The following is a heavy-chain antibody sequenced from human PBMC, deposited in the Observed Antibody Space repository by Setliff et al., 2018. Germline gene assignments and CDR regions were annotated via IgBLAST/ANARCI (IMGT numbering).Heavy chain of an antibody. CDR3: ARGRMRGSCSGPSRTYDPFDI. CDR2: INHRGSA. D-gene: IGHD2-15*01. J-gene: IGHJ3*02. Sequence: SETLSLTCAVYGDSFSDYYWSWIRQPPGKGLEWIEEINHRGSANYSPSLRSRVTMSVDTSKKQLSLKLSTVTAADTAVYYCARGRMRGSCSGPSRTYDPFDIWGQGTPVTVSS. V-gene: IGHV4-34*01. CDR1: GDSFSDYY.